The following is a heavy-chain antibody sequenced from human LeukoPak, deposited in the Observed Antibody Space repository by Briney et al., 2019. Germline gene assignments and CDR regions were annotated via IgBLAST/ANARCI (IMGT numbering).Heavy chain of an antibody. Sequence: SVKVSCKASGGTFSNYAISWVRQAPGQGLEWMGGIIPIFGTANYAQKFQGRVTITADESTSTAYMELSSLRSEDTAVYYCARDIAVAGTFDYWGQGTLVTVSS. CDR3: ARDIAVAGTFDY. CDR2: IIPIFGTA. J-gene: IGHJ4*02. D-gene: IGHD6-19*01. CDR1: GGTFSNYA. V-gene: IGHV1-69*01.